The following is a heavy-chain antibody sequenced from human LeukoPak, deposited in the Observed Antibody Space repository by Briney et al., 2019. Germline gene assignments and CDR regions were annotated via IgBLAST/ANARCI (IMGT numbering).Heavy chain of an antibody. V-gene: IGHV3-30-3*01. Sequence: GGSLRLSCAASGFTFSSYAMHWVRQAPGKGLEWVAVISYDGSNKYYADSVKGRFTISRDNSKNTLYLQMNSLRAEDTAVYYCAKESYATIDYWGQGTLVTVSS. J-gene: IGHJ4*02. CDR3: AKESYATIDY. CDR1: GFTFSSYA. D-gene: IGHD5-12*01. CDR2: ISYDGSNK.